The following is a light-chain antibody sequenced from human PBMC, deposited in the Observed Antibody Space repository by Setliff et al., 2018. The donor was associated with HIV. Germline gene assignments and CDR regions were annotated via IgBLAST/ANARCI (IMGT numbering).Light chain of an antibody. CDR3: SSYTSSSLYV. Sequence: QSVLTQPASVSGSPGQSITISCTGTSSDVGGYNYVSWYQHHPGKAPKLMICEVSNRPSGVSNRFSGSKSGNTASLTISGLQADDEADYYCSSYTSSSLYVFGTGTK. CDR2: EVS. J-gene: IGLJ1*01. V-gene: IGLV2-14*01. CDR1: SSDVGGYNY.